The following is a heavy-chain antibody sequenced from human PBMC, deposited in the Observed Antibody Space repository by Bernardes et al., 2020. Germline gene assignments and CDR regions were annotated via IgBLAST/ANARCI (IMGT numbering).Heavy chain of an antibody. CDR3: ARGGIVVVPAAIKVGVYYFDY. V-gene: IGHV4-34*01. J-gene: IGHJ4*02. D-gene: IGHD2-2*02. CDR1: GGSFSGYY. CDR2: INHSGST. Sequence: SETLSLTCAVYGGSFSGYYWSWIRQPPGKGLEWIGEINHSGSTNYNPSLKSRVTISVDTSKNQFSLKLSSVTAADTAVYYCARGGIVVVPAAIKVGVYYFDYWGQGTLVTVSS.